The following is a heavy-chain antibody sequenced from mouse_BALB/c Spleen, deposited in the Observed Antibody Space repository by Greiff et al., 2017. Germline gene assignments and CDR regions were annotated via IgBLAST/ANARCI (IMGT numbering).Heavy chain of an antibody. CDR3: ARTHYYGSGFDY. J-gene: IGHJ2*01. CDR1: GFTFSSYA. Sequence: EVQGVESGGGLVKPGGSLKLSCAASGFTFSSYAMSWVRQTPEKRLEWVASISSGGSTYYPDSVKGRFTISRDNARNILYLQMSSLRSEDTAMYYCARTHYYGSGFDYWGQGTTLTVSA. V-gene: IGHV5-6-5*01. D-gene: IGHD1-1*01. CDR2: ISSGGST.